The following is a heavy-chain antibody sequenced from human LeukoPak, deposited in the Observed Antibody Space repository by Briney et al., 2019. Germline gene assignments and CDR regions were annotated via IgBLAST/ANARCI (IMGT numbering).Heavy chain of an antibody. CDR1: GGSFSGYY. V-gene: IGHV4-34*01. J-gene: IGHJ6*02. CDR3: ARYGYCSSTSCYSFYYGMDV. D-gene: IGHD2-2*01. CDR2: INHSGST. Sequence: SETLSLTCAVYGGSFSGYYWSWIRQPPGKGLEWIGEINHSGSTNYNPSLKSRVTISVDTSKNQFSLKLSSVTAADTAVYYCARYGYCSSTSCYSFYYGMDVWGQGTTVTVSS.